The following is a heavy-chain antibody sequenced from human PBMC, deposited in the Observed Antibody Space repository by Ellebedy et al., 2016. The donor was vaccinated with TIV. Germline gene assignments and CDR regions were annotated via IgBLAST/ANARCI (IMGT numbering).Heavy chain of an antibody. J-gene: IGHJ1*01. Sequence: ASVKVSCKASGYTFTSYGISWVRQAPGEGLEWMGGIIPMFCTTNYAQKFQDRVTITADKSTSTVYMGLSSLRPEDPAVYYCAREGREYNTPSQYFQHWGQGTLVTVSS. V-gene: IGHV1-69*06. D-gene: IGHD6-6*01. CDR3: AREGREYNTPSQYFQH. CDR1: GYTFTSYG. CDR2: IIPMFCTT.